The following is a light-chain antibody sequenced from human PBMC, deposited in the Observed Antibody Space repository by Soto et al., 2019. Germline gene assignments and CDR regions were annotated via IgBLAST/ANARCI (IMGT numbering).Light chain of an antibody. CDR2: GAS. CDR1: QSVSSTY. V-gene: IGKV3-20*01. Sequence: EIVLTQSPGTLSLSPGERATLSCRASQSVSSTYLAWYQQKPGQAPRLLIYGASSRATGVPDGFSGSGSGTDFTLTISGLEPEDFAVYYCQLYDSSPLAFGGGSKVEIK. J-gene: IGKJ4*01. CDR3: QLYDSSPLA.